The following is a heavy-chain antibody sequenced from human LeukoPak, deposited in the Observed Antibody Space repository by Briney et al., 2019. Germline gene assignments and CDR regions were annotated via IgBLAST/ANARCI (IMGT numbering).Heavy chain of an antibody. CDR3: ARGLRYGSGSPDSDLDY. J-gene: IGHJ4*02. D-gene: IGHD3-10*01. V-gene: IGHV3-48*03. CDR1: GFTFSSYE. Sequence: PGGSLRLSCAASGFTFSSYEMNWVRQAPGKGLEWVSYISSSGSTIYYADSVKGRFTISRDNAKNSLYLQMNSLRAEDTAVYYCARGLRYGSGSPDSDLDYWGQGTLVTVSS. CDR2: ISSSGSTI.